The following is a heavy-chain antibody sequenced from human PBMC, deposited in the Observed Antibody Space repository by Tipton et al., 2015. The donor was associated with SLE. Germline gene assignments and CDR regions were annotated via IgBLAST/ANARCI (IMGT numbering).Heavy chain of an antibody. D-gene: IGHD5-18*01. CDR2: IYSNDDT. Sequence: SLRLSCAGSGFTFSGSAMHWVRQAPGKGLEWVSIIYSNDDTYYADSVKGRFTISRDNSKNTLYLQMNSLRADDTAVYYCAGGYRYGFYYYYAMDVWGQGTTVTVPS. CDR1: GFTFSGSA. V-gene: IGHV3-66*01. J-gene: IGHJ6*02. CDR3: AGGYRYGFYYYYAMDV.